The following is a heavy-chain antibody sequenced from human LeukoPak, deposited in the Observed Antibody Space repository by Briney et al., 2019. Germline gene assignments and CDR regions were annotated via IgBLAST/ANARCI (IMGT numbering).Heavy chain of an antibody. CDR1: GGSFSGYY. CDR2: INHSGST. CDR3: ARDNSVGDSAWWFDP. D-gene: IGHD5-12*01. Sequence: KASETLSLTCAVYGGSFSGYYWSWIRQPPGKGLEWIGEINHSGSTNYNPSLKSRVTISVDTSKNQFSLKLSSVTAADTAVYYCARDNSVGDSAWWFDPWGQGTLVTVSS. J-gene: IGHJ5*02. V-gene: IGHV4-34*01.